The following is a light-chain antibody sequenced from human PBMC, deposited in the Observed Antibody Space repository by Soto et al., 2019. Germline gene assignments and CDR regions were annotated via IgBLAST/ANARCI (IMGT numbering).Light chain of an antibody. J-gene: IGKJ1*01. Sequence: DIQMTQAPSTLSASVGDGVTITCRASQSISTWLAWYQQKPGKAPKRLIYDASSLESGVPSRFSGSGSGTEFTLTISSLQPDDFATYYCQHYNSYSGAFGQGTKVDNK. V-gene: IGKV1-5*01. CDR2: DAS. CDR3: QHYNSYSGA. CDR1: QSISTW.